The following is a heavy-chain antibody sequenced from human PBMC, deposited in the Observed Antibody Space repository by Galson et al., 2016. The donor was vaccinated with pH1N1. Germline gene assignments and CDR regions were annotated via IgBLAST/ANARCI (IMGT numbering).Heavy chain of an antibody. CDR1: GFTFSNYW. D-gene: IGHD3-16*02. V-gene: IGHV3-7*04. CDR2: IEEDGSET. J-gene: IGHJ4*02. Sequence: CAASGFTFSNYWMHWVRQVPGKGLEWVANIEEDGSETYYADSVRGRFTISRDNPKNSLYLQMSSLRDEDTALYYCARAIGSRSAYWGQGTLVTVSS. CDR3: ARAIGSRSAY.